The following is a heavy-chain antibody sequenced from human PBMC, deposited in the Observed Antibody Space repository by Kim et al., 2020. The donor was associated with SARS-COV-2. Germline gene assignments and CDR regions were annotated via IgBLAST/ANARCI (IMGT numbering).Heavy chain of an antibody. Sequence: GGSLRLSCVASGFTFSNFWVAWVRQAPGKGLEWVTNINQDGTDKYYVDSVKGRFTISKDNARNSVYLQMNSLRVEDTAVYYCARDPRVRAILPDASGFDYWGQGTLVTVYS. V-gene: IGHV3-7*01. J-gene: IGHJ4*02. CDR2: INQDGTDK. D-gene: IGHD2-2*01. CDR3: ARDPRVRAILPDASGFDY. CDR1: GFTFSNFW.